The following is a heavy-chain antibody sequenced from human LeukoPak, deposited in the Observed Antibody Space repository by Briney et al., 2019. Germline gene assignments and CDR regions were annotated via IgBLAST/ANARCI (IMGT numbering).Heavy chain of an antibody. CDR2: ISYDGSNK. D-gene: IGHD2-2*01. J-gene: IGHJ6*02. Sequence: GGSLRLSCAASGFTFSSYGMLWVRQAPGKGREGVAVISYDGSNKYYADSVKGRFTISRDNSKNTLYLQMNSLRAEDTAVYYCAKDRSSTCSSNYYYYYYGMDVWGQGTTVTVSS. CDR1: GFTFSSYG. V-gene: IGHV3-30*18. CDR3: AKDRSSTCSSNYYYYYYGMDV.